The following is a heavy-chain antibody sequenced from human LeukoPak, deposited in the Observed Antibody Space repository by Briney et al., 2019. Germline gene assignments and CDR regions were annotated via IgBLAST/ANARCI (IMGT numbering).Heavy chain of an antibody. CDR1: GFTFSSSE. CDR3: ARDRSPGGGATHFDN. V-gene: IGHV3-48*03. J-gene: IGHJ4*02. CDR2: ISSSSSTI. Sequence: GGSLRLSCAASGFTFSSSEMNWVRQAPGKGLEWVSYISSSSSTIYYADSVKGRFTISRDNAKNSLYLQMNSLRAEDTAVYYCARDRSPGGGATHFDNWGQGTPVTVSS. D-gene: IGHD1-26*01.